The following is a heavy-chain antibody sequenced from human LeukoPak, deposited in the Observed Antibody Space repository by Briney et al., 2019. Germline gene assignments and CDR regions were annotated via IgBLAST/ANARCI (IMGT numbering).Heavy chain of an antibody. D-gene: IGHD4-17*01. CDR3: ARTDYGDYVSDGYYFDY. CDR1: GFTFSSYW. Sequence: QPGGSLRLSCAASGFTFSSYWMSWVRQAPGKGLEWVANIKQEGSEKYYVDSVKGRFTISRDNAKNSLYLQMNSLRAEDTAVYYCARTDYGDYVSDGYYFDYWGQGTLVTVSS. V-gene: IGHV3-7*01. J-gene: IGHJ4*02. CDR2: IKQEGSEK.